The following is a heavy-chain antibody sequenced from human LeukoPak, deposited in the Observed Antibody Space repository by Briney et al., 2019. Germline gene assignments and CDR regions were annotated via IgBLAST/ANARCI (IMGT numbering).Heavy chain of an antibody. V-gene: IGHV4-59*01. CDR3: ARWHSHGRYFDY. D-gene: IGHD1-26*01. CDR2: TSYSGNT. CDR1: GGSISGDY. J-gene: IGHJ4*02. Sequence: SETLSLTCTVSGGSISGDYWNWIRQPPGKGLEWIGYTSYSGNTDYKPSLRSRVTMSVDTSNNQLSLKLTSATVADTAVYYCARWHSHGRYFDYWGQGALVTVSS.